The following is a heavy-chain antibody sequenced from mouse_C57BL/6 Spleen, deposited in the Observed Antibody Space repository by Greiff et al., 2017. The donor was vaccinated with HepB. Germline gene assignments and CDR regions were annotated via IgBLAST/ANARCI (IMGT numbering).Heavy chain of an antibody. CDR1: GYTFTDYY. J-gene: IGHJ2*01. CDR2: INPNNGGT. V-gene: IGHV1-26*01. D-gene: IGHD2-4*01. CDR3: ADDYDGQFDY. Sequence: VQLQQSGPELVKPGASVKISCKASGYTFTDYYMNWVKQSHGKSLEWIGDINPNNGGTSYNQKFKGKATLTVDKSSSTAYMELRSLTSEDSAVYYCADDYDGQFDYWGQGTTLTVSS.